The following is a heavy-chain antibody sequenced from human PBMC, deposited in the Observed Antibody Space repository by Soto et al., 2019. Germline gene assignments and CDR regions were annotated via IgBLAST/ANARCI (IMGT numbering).Heavy chain of an antibody. CDR1: GGTFSSYA. Sequence: GASVKVSCKASGGTFSSYAISWVRQALGQGLEWMGGIIPNSGKADYAQKFQGRVTMTRNTSTSTAYMELSSLRSEDTAVYYCARTYVYVYSKDTYMDVWGEGTTVTVSS. J-gene: IGHJ6*03. CDR2: IIPNSGKA. V-gene: IGHV1-69*10. D-gene: IGHD4-4*01. CDR3: ARTYVYVYSKDTYMDV.